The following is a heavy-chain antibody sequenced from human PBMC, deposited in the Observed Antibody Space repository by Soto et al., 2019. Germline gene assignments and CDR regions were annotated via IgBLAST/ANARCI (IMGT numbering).Heavy chain of an antibody. J-gene: IGHJ5*02. Sequence: QVQLVESGGGVVQPGRSLRLSCAASGFTFSSYAMHWVRQAPGKGLEWVAVISYDGSNKYYADSVKGRFTISRDNSKNTLYLQMNSLRAEDTAVYYCAIFEYSSSSDHWGQGTLVTVST. CDR1: GFTFSSYA. D-gene: IGHD6-6*01. V-gene: IGHV3-30-3*01. CDR3: AIFEYSSSSDH. CDR2: ISYDGSNK.